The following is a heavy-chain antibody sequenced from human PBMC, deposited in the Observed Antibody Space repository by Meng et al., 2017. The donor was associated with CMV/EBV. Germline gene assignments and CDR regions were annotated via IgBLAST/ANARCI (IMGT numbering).Heavy chain of an antibody. CDR3: AKDRKAAMIVD. D-gene: IGHD2-2*01. V-gene: IGHV3-20*04. CDR2: INWNGGST. Sequence: GESLKISCAASGFTFDDYGMSWVRQAPGKGLEWVSGINWNGGSTGYADSVKGRYTISRDNAKNSLYLQMNSLRAEDTALYYCAKDRKAAMIVDWGQGTLVTVSS. CDR1: GFTFDDYG. J-gene: IGHJ4*02.